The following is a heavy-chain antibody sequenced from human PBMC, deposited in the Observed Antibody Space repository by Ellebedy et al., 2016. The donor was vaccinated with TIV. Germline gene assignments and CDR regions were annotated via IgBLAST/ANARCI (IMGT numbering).Heavy chain of an antibody. CDR1: GYTFTDYY. CDR2: INPRNGDT. D-gene: IGHD3-10*01. V-gene: IGHV1-2*02. J-gene: IGHJ4*02. CDR3: ARGPNFGGLDY. Sequence: AASVKVSCKPSGYTFTDYYLHWVRQAPGQGLQWMGWINPRNGDTVYAQEFHGRPTMTRDTSITTAYLEVTRPRSDDTAVYSCARGPNFGGLDYWGQGTLVTVSS.